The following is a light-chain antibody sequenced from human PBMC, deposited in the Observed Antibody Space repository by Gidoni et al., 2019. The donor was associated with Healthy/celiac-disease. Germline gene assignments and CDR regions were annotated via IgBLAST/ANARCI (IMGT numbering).Light chain of an antibody. V-gene: IGLV3-21*03. Sequence: SYVLTQPPSVSVAPGKTARITWGGNNIGSKSVHWYQQKPCQAPVLVVYDDRDRPSGIPERFSGSNSGNTATLTISRVEAGDEADYYCQVWDSSSDWVFGGGTKLTVL. CDR1: NIGSKS. CDR3: QVWDSSSDWV. CDR2: DDR. J-gene: IGLJ3*02.